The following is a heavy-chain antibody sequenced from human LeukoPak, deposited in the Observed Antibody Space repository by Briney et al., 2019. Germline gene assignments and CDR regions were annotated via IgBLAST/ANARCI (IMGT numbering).Heavy chain of an antibody. Sequence: GESLKISCKGSGYSFTSYWIGWVRQLPGKGLEWMGIIYPGDSDTRYSPSFQGQVTISADKSISTAYLQWSSLKASDTAMYYCVRGPASAFAGWYYWGQGTLVTVSS. V-gene: IGHV5-51*01. CDR2: IYPGDSDT. CDR1: GYSFTSYW. D-gene: IGHD6-19*01. CDR3: VRGPASAFAGWYY. J-gene: IGHJ4*02.